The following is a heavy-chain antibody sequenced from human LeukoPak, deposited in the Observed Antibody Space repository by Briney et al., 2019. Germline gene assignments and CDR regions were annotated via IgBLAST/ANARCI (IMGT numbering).Heavy chain of an antibody. D-gene: IGHD3-22*01. Sequence: GGSLRLSCAASGFTFSSYAMSWVRQAPGKGLEWVSAISGSGGSTYYADSVKGRFTISRDNSKNTLYLQMNSLRAEDTAVYYCAKEHYYYDSSGYYYLPYFDYWGQGTLVTVSS. CDR3: AKEHYYYDSSGYYYLPYFDY. CDR1: GFTFSSYA. CDR2: ISGSGGST. V-gene: IGHV3-23*01. J-gene: IGHJ4*02.